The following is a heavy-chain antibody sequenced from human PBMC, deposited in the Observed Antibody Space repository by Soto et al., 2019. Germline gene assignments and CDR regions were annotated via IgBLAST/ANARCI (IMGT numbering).Heavy chain of an antibody. D-gene: IGHD3-3*01. J-gene: IGHJ6*02. CDR3: ARDWTGDTWPCLDV. CDR2: VSGSGGST. Sequence: EVQLLESGGGLVQPGGSLRLSCAAAGFTFSNYALTWVRQSPGKGLEWVSTVSGSGGSTYYADSVRGRFTISRDNSKNTLFLQMNSLRVEDTAIYYCARDWTGDTWPCLDVWGQGTTVSVSS. CDR1: GFTFSNYA. V-gene: IGHV3-23*01.